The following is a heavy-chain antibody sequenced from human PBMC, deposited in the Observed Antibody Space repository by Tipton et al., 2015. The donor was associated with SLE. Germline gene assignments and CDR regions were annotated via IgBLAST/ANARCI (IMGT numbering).Heavy chain of an antibody. Sequence: NLSLTGDVSGDSVPYSHWWTWVRRPPGKGLEWIGEIFHSASTNYNPSFRSRVSISEDRSKNQFSLKLNSVTAADTAVYYCARYLDWKYTFIDFWGQGSLVTVSS. J-gene: IGHJ4*02. CDR2: IFHSAST. V-gene: IGHV4-4*02. CDR3: ARYLDWKYTFIDF. CDR1: GDSVPYSHW. D-gene: IGHD3-9*01.